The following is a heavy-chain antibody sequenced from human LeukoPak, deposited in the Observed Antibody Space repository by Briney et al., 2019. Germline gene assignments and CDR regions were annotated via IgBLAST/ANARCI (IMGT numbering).Heavy chain of an antibody. CDR1: GFTFSSYG. Sequence: GGSLRLSCAASGFTFSSYGMSWVRQAPGKGLEWVSTITSGDRTYYADSVKGRFTISRDNSKNSLYLQMNTLRAEDTAVYYCAKDQQWELTHYFDYWGQGVLVTV. V-gene: IGHV3-23*01. J-gene: IGHJ4*02. CDR2: ITSGDRT. D-gene: IGHD1-26*01. CDR3: AKDQQWELTHYFDY.